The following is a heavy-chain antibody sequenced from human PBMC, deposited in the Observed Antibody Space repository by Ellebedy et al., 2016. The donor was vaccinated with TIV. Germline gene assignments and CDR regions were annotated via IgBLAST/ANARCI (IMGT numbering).Heavy chain of an antibody. Sequence: GESLKISCAASGFTFSNYAMSWVRQAPGKGLEWVSAIGDNGRATFYSDSVRRRFTISRDNSRNTLYLLLNSLRAEDTAVYYCTKDNKGGPGDAFDIWGQGTMVTVSS. CDR3: TKDNKGGPGDAFDI. CDR1: GFTFSNYA. V-gene: IGHV3-23*01. D-gene: IGHD2/OR15-2a*01. CDR2: IGDNGRAT. J-gene: IGHJ3*02.